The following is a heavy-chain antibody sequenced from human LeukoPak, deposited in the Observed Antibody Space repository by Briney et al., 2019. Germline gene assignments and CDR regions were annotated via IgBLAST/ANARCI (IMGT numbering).Heavy chain of an antibody. CDR2: IRSKAYGGTT. V-gene: IGHV3-49*03. J-gene: IGHJ4*02. D-gene: IGHD6-19*01. CDR1: GFTFGDYA. Sequence: GRSLRLSCTASGFTFGDYAMSCFRQAPGKGLEWVGFIRSKAYGGTTEYAASVKGRFTISRDDSKSIAYPQMNSLKTEDTAVYYCTRAGQWLLNSLDYWGQGTLVTVSS. CDR3: TRAGQWLLNSLDY.